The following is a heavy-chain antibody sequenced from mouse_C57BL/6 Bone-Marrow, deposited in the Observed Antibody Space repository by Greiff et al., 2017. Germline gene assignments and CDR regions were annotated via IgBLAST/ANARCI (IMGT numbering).Heavy chain of an antibody. V-gene: IGHV5-17*01. CDR3: ARNYYGSSYVFAY. Sequence: VQLKESGGGLVKPGGSLKLSCAASGFTFSDYGMHWVRQAPEKGLEWVAYISSGSSTIYYADTVKGRFTISRDNAKNTLFLQMTSLRSEDTAMYYCARNYYGSSYVFAYWGQGTLVTVSA. CDR2: ISSGSSTI. J-gene: IGHJ3*01. CDR1: GFTFSDYG. D-gene: IGHD1-1*01.